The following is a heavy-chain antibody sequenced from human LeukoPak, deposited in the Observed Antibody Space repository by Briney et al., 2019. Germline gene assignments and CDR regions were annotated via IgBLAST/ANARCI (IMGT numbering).Heavy chain of an antibody. Sequence: GGSLRLSCAASGFTFSDYYMSWIRQAPGKGLEWVSYISSSGSTIYYADSVKGRFTISRDNAKNSLYLQMNSLRAEDTAVYYCARDRSVVVTASFDYWGQGTLVTVSS. D-gene: IGHD2-21*02. CDR1: GFTFSDYY. CDR3: ARDRSVVVTASFDY. V-gene: IGHV3-11*04. J-gene: IGHJ4*02. CDR2: ISSSGSTI.